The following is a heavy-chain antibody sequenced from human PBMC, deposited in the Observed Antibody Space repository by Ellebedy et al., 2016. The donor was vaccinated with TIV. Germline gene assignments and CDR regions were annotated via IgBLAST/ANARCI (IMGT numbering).Heavy chain of an antibody. Sequence: GGSLRLXXAASGFTLKDYSMDWVRQAPGKRPEWISFISGDSRTIYYADSVKGRFTISRDNAKNSLYLQMNGLRDEDTAVYRCVRGYRTNSFDYWGQGTLVTVSS. D-gene: IGHD5-12*01. CDR2: ISGDSRTI. V-gene: IGHV3-48*02. CDR3: VRGYRTNSFDY. CDR1: GFTLKDYS. J-gene: IGHJ4*02.